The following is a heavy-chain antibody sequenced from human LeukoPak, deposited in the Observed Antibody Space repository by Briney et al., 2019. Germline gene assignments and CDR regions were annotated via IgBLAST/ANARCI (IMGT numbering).Heavy chain of an antibody. Sequence: GGSLRLSCATSGFTFSSYSMNWVRQAPGKGLEWVSSISSSGSYVYYTDSLKGRFTISRDNAKNSLYLQMNSLRAEDTAVYYCARGPTYYDFWSGYYMFYYYMDVWGKGTTVTVSS. V-gene: IGHV3-21*01. CDR3: ARGPTYYDFWSGYYMFYYYMDV. D-gene: IGHD3-3*01. J-gene: IGHJ6*03. CDR2: ISSSGSYV. CDR1: GFTFSSYS.